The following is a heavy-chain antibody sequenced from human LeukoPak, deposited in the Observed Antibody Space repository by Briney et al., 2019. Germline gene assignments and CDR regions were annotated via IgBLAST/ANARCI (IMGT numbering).Heavy chain of an antibody. V-gene: IGHV4-59*01. D-gene: IGHD6-13*01. CDR3: ARGVAAAGRNYYYYMDV. J-gene: IGHJ6*03. CDR1: GGSTSSYY. Sequence: SETLSLTCTVSGGSTSSYYWSWIRQPPGKGLEWIGYIYYSGSTNYNPSLKSRVTISVDTSKNQFSLKLSSVTAADTAVYYCARGVAAAGRNYYYYMDVWGKGTTVTISS. CDR2: IYYSGST.